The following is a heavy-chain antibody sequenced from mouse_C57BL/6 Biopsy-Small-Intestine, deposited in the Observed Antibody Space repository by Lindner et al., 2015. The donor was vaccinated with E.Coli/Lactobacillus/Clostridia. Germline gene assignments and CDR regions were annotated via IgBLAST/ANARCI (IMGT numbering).Heavy chain of an antibody. CDR1: GYTFTDYN. D-gene: IGHD2-14*01. CDR2: IYPNNGGT. J-gene: IGHJ4*01. V-gene: IGHV1-34*02. CDR3: ARGAYYRYEGYAMDY. Sequence: VQLQESGPELVKPGASVKISCKASGYTFTDYNMDWVKQSHGKSLEWIGSIYPNNGGTGYNQKFKSKATLTVDKSSSTAYMELHSLTSEDSAVYYCARGAYYRYEGYAMDYWGQGTSVTVSS.